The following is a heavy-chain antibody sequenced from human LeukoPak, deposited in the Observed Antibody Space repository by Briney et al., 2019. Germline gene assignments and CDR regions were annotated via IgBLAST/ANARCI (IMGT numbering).Heavy chain of an antibody. D-gene: IGHD2-2*01. V-gene: IGHV1-2*02. J-gene: IGHJ4*02. Sequence: ASVKVSCKASGYTFTGYYMHWVRQAPGQGLEWMGWINPNRGGTNYAQKFQGRVTMTRDTSISTAYMELSRLRSDDTAVYYCARAGDYCSSTSCHSPLDYWGQGTLVTVSS. CDR1: GYTFTGYY. CDR2: INPNRGGT. CDR3: ARAGDYCSSTSCHSPLDY.